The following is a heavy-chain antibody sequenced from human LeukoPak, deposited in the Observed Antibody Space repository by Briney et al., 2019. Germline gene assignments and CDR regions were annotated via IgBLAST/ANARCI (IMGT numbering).Heavy chain of an antibody. CDR2: MNPNSGNT. CDR1: GYTFTSYD. CDR3: ARDSGSYNAFDI. J-gene: IGHJ3*02. D-gene: IGHD1-26*01. V-gene: IGHV1-8*01. Sequence: ASVKVSCKASGYTFTSYDINWVRQATGQGLEWMGWMNPNSGNTGYAQKFQGRVTMTRNTSISTAYMELSSLRSEDTAVYYCARDSGSYNAFDIWDQGTMVTVSS.